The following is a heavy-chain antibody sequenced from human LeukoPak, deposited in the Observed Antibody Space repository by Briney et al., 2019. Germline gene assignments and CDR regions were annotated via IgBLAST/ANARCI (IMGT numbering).Heavy chain of an antibody. CDR1: GFIFNNYA. D-gene: IGHD5-12*01. V-gene: IGHV3-9*01. CDR3: AKDGKVRGHDY. J-gene: IGHJ4*02. Sequence: PGRSLRLSCAGSGFIFNNYAMHWVRQPPGKGLEWVSGISWNSGSIDYADSVKGRFTISRDNAKNSLYLQMNSLRAEDTAVYYCAKDGKVRGHDYWGQGTLVTVSS. CDR2: ISWNSGSI.